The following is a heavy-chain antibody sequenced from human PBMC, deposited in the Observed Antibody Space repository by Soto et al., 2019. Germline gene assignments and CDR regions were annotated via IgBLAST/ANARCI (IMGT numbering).Heavy chain of an antibody. CDR1: GYTFTSYD. CDR2: ISAYTGNT. Sequence: QVQLVQSGAEVKKPGASVKASCPASGYTFTSYDINWVPQAPGQGLEWRGWISAYTGNTNYAQKLQGRVTMTTDTYTSTADMELRSLRSDDTAVYYCAKSFFYDSSGYPTLFDYWGQGTLVTVSS. J-gene: IGHJ4*02. CDR3: AKSFFYDSSGYPTLFDY. V-gene: IGHV1-18*04. D-gene: IGHD3-22*01.